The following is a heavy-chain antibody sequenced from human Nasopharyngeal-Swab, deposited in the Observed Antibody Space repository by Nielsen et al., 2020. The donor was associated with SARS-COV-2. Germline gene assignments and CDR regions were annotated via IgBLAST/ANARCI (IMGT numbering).Heavy chain of an antibody. CDR2: ISSSGSTI. J-gene: IGHJ5*02. CDR3: ARKGLYDSSGYPFDP. D-gene: IGHD3-22*01. CDR1: GFTFSSYW. V-gene: IGHV3-48*04. Sequence: GESLKISCAASGFTFSSYWMSWVRQAPGKGLEWVSYISSSGSTIYYADSVKGRFTISRDNAKNSLYLQMNSLRAEDTAVYYCARKGLYDSSGYPFDPWGQGTLVTVPS.